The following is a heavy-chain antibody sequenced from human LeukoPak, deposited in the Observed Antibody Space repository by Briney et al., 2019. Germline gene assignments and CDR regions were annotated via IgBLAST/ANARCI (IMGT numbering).Heavy chain of an antibody. CDR1: GYTFTSCY. J-gene: IGHJ2*01. D-gene: IGHD3-22*01. CDR3: ARDAEDTMIVVSRQVYFDL. V-gene: IGHV1-46*01. CDR2: INPSGGST. Sequence: GASVKVSCKASGYTFTSCYMHWVRQAPGQGLEWMGIINPSGGSTSYAQKFQGRVTMTRDTSTSTVYMELSSLRSEDTAVYYCARDAEDTMIVVSRQVYFDLWGRGTLVTVSS.